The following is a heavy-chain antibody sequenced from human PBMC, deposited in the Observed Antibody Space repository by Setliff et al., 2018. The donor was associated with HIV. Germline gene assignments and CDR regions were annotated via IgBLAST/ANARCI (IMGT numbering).Heavy chain of an antibody. Sequence: GASVKVSCKASGGTFSCYPISWVRQAPGQGLEWMGGIIPIFGTTHYAQKFQGRVTVTADESTSTAYMQLSSLRSDDTAVYYCARGRNYDSSGYGDYYYYMDVWGKGTTVTVSS. CDR2: IIPIFGTT. V-gene: IGHV1-69*13. CDR1: GGTFSCYP. J-gene: IGHJ6*03. CDR3: ARGRNYDSSGYGDYYYYMDV. D-gene: IGHD3-22*01.